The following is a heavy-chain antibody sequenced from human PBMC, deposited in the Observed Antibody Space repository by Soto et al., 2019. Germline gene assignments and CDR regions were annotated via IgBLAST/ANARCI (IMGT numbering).Heavy chain of an antibody. D-gene: IGHD3-22*01. CDR3: EKDAPYYYDSSGYYAPFDY. V-gene: IGHV3-30*18. CDR2: ISYDGSNK. CDR1: GFTFSGYG. J-gene: IGHJ4*02. Sequence: PGGSLRLSCAASGFTFSGYGIHWVRQAPGKGLEWVALISYDGSNKYYADSVKGRFTISRDNSKNTLYLQMNSLRAEDTAMYYCEKDAPYYYDSSGYYAPFDYWGQGTLVTVSS.